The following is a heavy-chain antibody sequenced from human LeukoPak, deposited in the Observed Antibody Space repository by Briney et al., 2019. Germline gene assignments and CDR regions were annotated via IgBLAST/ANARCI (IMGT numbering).Heavy chain of an antibody. CDR2: ISAYNGNT. V-gene: IGHV1-18*01. D-gene: IGHD6-6*01. CDR3: ARSRGVIAARPYYFDY. J-gene: IGHJ4*02. Sequence: ASVKVSCKASGYTFTSYGISWVRQAPGQGLEWMGWISAYNGNTNYTQKLQGRVTMTTDTSTSTAYMELRSLRSDDTAVYYCARSRGVIAARPYYFDYWGQGTLVTVSS. CDR1: GYTFTSYG.